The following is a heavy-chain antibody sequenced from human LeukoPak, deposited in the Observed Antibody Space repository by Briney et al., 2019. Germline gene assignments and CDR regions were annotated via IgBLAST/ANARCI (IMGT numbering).Heavy chain of an antibody. D-gene: IGHD5-18*01. CDR1: GYTFTGYY. J-gene: IGHJ6*02. V-gene: IGHV1-2*02. CDR2: INPNSGGT. CDR3: AGSTAMDYYYGMDV. Sequence: ASVKVSCKASGYTFTGYYMHWVRQAPGQGLEWMGWINPNSGGTNYAQKFQGRVTMTRDTSISTAYMELSRLRSDDTAVYYCAGSTAMDYYYGMDVWGQGTTVTVSS.